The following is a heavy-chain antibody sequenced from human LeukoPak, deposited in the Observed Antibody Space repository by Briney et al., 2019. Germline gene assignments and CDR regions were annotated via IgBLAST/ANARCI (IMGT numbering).Heavy chain of an antibody. CDR2: IYYSGGT. CDR3: ARRGIAAAVWIDP. D-gene: IGHD6-13*01. Sequence: SETLSLTCTVSGGSISSSSYYWGWIRQPPGKGLEWIGSIYYSGGTYYNPSLKSRVTISVDTSKDQFSLKLSSVTAADTAVYYCARRGIAAAVWIDPWGQGTLVTVSS. V-gene: IGHV4-39*01. CDR1: GGSISSSSYY. J-gene: IGHJ5*02.